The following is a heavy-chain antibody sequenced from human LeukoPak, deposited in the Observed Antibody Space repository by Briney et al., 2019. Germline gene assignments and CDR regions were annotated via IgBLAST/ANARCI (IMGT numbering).Heavy chain of an antibody. J-gene: IGHJ5*02. CDR2: IYYSGST. V-gene: IGHV4-59*01. D-gene: IGHD3-22*01. CDR1: GGSLSSYY. CDR3: ARDRRITMIPSNWFDP. Sequence: SETLSLTCTVSGGSLSSYYWSWIRQPPGKGLEWIGYIYYSGSTNYNPSLKSRVTISVDTSKNQFSLKLSSVTAADTAVYYCARDRRITMIPSNWFDPWGQGTLVTVSS.